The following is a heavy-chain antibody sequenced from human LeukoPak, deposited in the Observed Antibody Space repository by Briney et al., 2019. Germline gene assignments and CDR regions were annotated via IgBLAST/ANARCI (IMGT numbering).Heavy chain of an antibody. CDR2: MNPNSGNT. J-gene: IGHJ3*02. CDR1: GYNFISYY. CDR3: ARGTRYCSGGSCYDDAFDI. Sequence: ASVKVSCKASGYNFISYYMHWVRQAPGQGLEWMGWMNPNSGNTGYAQKFQGRVTMTRNTSISTAYMELSSLRSEDTAVYYCARGTRYCSGGSCYDDAFDIWGQGTMVTVSS. V-gene: IGHV1-8*02. D-gene: IGHD2-15*01.